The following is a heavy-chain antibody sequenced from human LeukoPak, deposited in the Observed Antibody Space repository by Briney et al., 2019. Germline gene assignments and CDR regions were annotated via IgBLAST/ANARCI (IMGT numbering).Heavy chain of an antibody. CDR2: IYYSGSS. V-gene: IGHV4-31*03. CDR3: ARNRDGYNSFDY. D-gene: IGHD5-24*01. CDR1: GGSTNNGGYY. Sequence: SETLSLTCTVSGGSTNNGGYYWSWIPQHPGKGLEWIGYIYYSGSSYYNPSLRSRVTISVDTSKNHFSLKLSSVTAADTAVYYCARNRDGYNSFDYWGQGTLVTVSS. J-gene: IGHJ4*02.